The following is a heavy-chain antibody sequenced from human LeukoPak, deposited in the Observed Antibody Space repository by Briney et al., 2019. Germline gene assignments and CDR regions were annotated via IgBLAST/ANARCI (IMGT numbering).Heavy chain of an antibody. Sequence: GGSLRLSCAASGFTFSSYAMSWVRQAPGKGLEWVSSISNSGGRTFYTDSVKGRSTISRDNSKITLYLQMNSLRAEDTAVYYCAKEQYDTFDPWGQGTLVTVSS. CDR1: GFTFSSYA. J-gene: IGHJ5*02. V-gene: IGHV3-23*01. CDR3: AKEQYDTFDP. CDR2: ISNSGGRT. D-gene: IGHD3-9*01.